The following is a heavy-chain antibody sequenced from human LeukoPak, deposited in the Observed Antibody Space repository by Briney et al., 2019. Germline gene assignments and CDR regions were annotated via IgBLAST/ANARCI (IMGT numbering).Heavy chain of an antibody. CDR3: ARDGAVGAPGAYYFDY. CDR2: ISYDGSNK. CDR1: GFTFSSYA. J-gene: IGHJ4*02. Sequence: GGSLRLSCEASGFTFSSYAMHWVRQAPGKGLEWVAVISYDGSNKYYADSVKGRFTISRDNSKNTLYLQMNSLRAEDTAVYYCARDGAVGAPGAYYFDYWGQGTLVTVSS. V-gene: IGHV3-30-3*01. D-gene: IGHD1-26*01.